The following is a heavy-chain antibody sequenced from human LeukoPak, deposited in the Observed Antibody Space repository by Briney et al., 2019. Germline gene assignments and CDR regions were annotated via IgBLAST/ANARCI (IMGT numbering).Heavy chain of an antibody. Sequence: GASVKVSCKASGYTFTGYYMHWVRQAPGQGLEWMGWINPNSGGTNYAQKLQGWVTMTRDTSISTAYMELSRLRSDDTAVYYCARDQHGVNWYFDLWGRGTLVTVSS. D-gene: IGHD2-8*01. V-gene: IGHV1-2*04. J-gene: IGHJ2*01. CDR3: ARDQHGVNWYFDL. CDR1: GYTFTGYY. CDR2: INPNSGGT.